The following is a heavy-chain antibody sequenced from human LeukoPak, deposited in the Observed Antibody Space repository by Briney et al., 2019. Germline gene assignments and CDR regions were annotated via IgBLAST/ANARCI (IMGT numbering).Heavy chain of an antibody. J-gene: IGHJ6*03. V-gene: IGHV4-30-4*08. Sequence: PSETLSLTCTVSGGSISSGDYYWSWIRQPPGKGLEWIGYIYYSGSTYYNPSLKSRVTISVDTSKNQFSLKLNSVTAADTAVYYCAREGYGDNGYYYYTDVWGKGTTVTVSS. CDR3: AREGYGDNGYYYYTDV. CDR2: IYYSGST. CDR1: GGSISSGDYY. D-gene: IGHD4-17*01.